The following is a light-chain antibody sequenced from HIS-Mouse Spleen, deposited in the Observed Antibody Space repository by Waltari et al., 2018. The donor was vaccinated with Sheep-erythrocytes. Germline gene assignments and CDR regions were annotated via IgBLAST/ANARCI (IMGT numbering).Light chain of an antibody. CDR2: WAS. V-gene: IGKV4-1*01. Sequence: DIVMTQSPDSLAVSLGERATINCKSSQSVLYRSKNKNYLAWYQQKPGQPPKLLIYWASTRESGVPDRFSGSGSGTDFTLTISSLQAEDVAVYYCQQYYSTLTFGGGTKVEIK. CDR3: QQYYSTLT. J-gene: IGKJ4*01. CDR1: QSVLYRSKNKNY.